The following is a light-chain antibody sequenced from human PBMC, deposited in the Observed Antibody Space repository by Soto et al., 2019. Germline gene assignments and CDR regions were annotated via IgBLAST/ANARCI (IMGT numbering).Light chain of an antibody. J-gene: IGKJ4*01. Sequence: EIVLTQSPATLSLSPGERATLSCRASQSVSSYFAWYQQKHGQAPRILIYDASNRATGIPARFSGSGSGTDFTLTISSLEPEDFAVYYYQQRSNWPSLTFGGGTKVEIK. CDR3: QQRSNWPSLT. V-gene: IGKV3-11*01. CDR1: QSVSSY. CDR2: DAS.